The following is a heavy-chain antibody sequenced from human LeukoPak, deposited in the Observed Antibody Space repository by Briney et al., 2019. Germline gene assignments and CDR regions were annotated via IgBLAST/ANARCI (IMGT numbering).Heavy chain of an antibody. J-gene: IGHJ4*02. CDR2: IYYSGST. CDR1: GGSISSGDYY. Sequence: SETLSLTCTVSGGSISSGDYYWSWIRQPPGKGLEWIGYIYYSGSTYYNPSLKSRVTISIDTSKNQFSLNLNSVTAADTAVYYCARTHRIHNYYDSNGYSDYWGQGTLVAVSS. CDR3: ARTHRIHNYYDSNGYSDY. V-gene: IGHV4-30-4*01. D-gene: IGHD3-22*01.